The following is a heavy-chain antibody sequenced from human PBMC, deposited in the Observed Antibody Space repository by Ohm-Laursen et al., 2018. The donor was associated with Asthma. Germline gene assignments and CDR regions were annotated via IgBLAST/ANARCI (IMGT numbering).Heavy chain of an antibody. CDR3: ARARHTSYEESSGYYCFDY. CDR2: IYHTGNT. V-gene: IGHV4-31*03. CDR1: GDSISSGDNY. D-gene: IGHD3-22*01. Sequence: PSETLSLTCTVSGDSISSGDNYWSWIRQHPGKGLDWIGYIYHTGNTYYNPSLKSRFTISVGTSKNQFSLRLSSVTAADTAVYYCARARHTSYEESSGYYCFDYWGQGTLVTVSS. J-gene: IGHJ4*02.